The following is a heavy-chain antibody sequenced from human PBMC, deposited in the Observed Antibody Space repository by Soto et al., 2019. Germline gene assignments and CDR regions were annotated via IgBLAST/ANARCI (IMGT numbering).Heavy chain of an antibody. J-gene: IGHJ4*02. CDR1: GFTFSDYY. Sequence: GGSLRLSCAASGFTFSDYYMSWIRQAPWKGLEWLSYISISGGTIYYADSVKGRFSISRDNAKNSLYLQLSSLRAEDTAVYFCARERARVFDSWGQGTLVTVSS. CDR3: ARERARVFDS. V-gene: IGHV3-11*01. CDR2: ISISGGTI.